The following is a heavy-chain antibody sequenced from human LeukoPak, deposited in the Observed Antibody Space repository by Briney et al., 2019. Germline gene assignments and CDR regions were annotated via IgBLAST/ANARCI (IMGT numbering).Heavy chain of an antibody. CDR2: IFYGGST. V-gene: IGHV4-38-2*02. Sequence: SETLSLTCTVSGYSISSGYYWGWIRQPPGKGLEWIGNIFYGGSTYYSPSLRSRVTISLDTSRNQFSLKLNSVTAADTAVYYCAKSNGYGLVDIWGQGTMVTVSS. J-gene: IGHJ3*02. D-gene: IGHD3-10*01. CDR1: GYSISSGYY. CDR3: AKSNGYGLVDI.